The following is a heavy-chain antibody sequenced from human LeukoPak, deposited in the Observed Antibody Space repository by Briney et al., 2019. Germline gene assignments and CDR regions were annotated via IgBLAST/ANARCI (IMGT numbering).Heavy chain of an antibody. Sequence: GGSLRLSCAASGFTFSSYWMSWVRQAPGKGLEWVANIKQDGSEKYYVDSVKGRFTISRDNAKNSLYLQMNSLRAEDTAVYYCARVRENYRTYFDYWGQGTLVTVSS. J-gene: IGHJ4*02. CDR2: IKQDGSEK. CDR1: GFTFSSYW. D-gene: IGHD1-7*01. V-gene: IGHV3-7*01. CDR3: ARVRENYRTYFDY.